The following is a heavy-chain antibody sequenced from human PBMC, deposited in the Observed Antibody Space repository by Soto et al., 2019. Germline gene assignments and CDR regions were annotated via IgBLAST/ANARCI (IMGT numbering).Heavy chain of an antibody. V-gene: IGHV1-3*01. CDR3: ARGRLGQALPLSWFDP. J-gene: IGHJ5*02. Sequence: QVQLVQSGAEVKKPGTSVKFSCKASGYTFTNYVVHWVRQAPGQRLEWMGWINAHNGNTRYSQTFQERVTITRDTSANTACMEVRSLRSDDTAIYYCARGRLGQALPLSWFDPWGQGTLVTVSS. D-gene: IGHD6-6*01. CDR2: INAHNGNT. CDR1: GYTFTNYV.